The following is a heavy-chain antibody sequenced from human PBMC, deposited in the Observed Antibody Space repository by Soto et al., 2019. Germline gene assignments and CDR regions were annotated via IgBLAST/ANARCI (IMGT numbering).Heavy chain of an antibody. J-gene: IGHJ5*02. Sequence: QVQLVQSGAEVKKPGSSVKVSCKASGGTFNSCGISWVRQAPGQGLEWMGGIIPIFGTANYAQKFQGRVTMTADESTNTAYMELSSLNSADPAVYYCAREVASCFDPWGQGSLVTVSS. CDR1: GGTFNSCG. CDR2: IIPIFGTA. D-gene: IGHD2-15*01. CDR3: AREVASCFDP. V-gene: IGHV1-69*12.